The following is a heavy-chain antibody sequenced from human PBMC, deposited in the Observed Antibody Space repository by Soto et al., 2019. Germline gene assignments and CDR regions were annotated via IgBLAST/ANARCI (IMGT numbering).Heavy chain of an antibody. Sequence: GASVKVSCKASGYAFTSYAMHWVRQAPGQRLEWMGWINAGNGNTEYSQKFQGRVTMTTDTSTSTAYMELRSLRSDDTAVYYCARVGRPSYSSSWYWWFDPWGQGTLVTVSS. J-gene: IGHJ5*02. CDR2: INAGNGNT. V-gene: IGHV1-3*01. CDR3: ARVGRPSYSSSWYWWFDP. CDR1: GYAFTSYA. D-gene: IGHD6-13*01.